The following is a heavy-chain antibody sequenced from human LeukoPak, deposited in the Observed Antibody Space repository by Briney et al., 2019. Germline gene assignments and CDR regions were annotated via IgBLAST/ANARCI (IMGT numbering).Heavy chain of an antibody. D-gene: IGHD3-22*01. CDR2: IYYSGST. CDR1: GGSISSSSYY. CDR3: ARRAPDYYDSSWFDP. J-gene: IGHJ5*02. Sequence: PSETLSLTCTVSGGSISSSSYYWGWIRQPPGKGLEWIGSIYYSGSTYYNPSLKSRVTISVDTSKNQFSLKLSSVTAAHTAVYYCARRAPDYYDSSWFDPWGQGSLVTVCS. V-gene: IGHV4-39*01.